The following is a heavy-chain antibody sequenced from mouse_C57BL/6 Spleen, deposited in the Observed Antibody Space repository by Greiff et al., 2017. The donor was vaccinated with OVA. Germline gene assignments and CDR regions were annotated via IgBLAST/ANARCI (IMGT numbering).Heavy chain of an antibody. V-gene: IGHV1-55*01. J-gene: IGHJ3*01. CDR2: IYPGSGST. CDR3: AREGDRNREAWFAY. Sequence: VQLQQPGAELVKPGASVKMSCKASGYTFTSYWITWVKQRPGQGLEWIGDIYPGSGSTNYNEKFKSKATLTVDTSSSTAYMQLSSLTSEDSAVYYGAREGDRNREAWFAYWGQGTLVTVSA. D-gene: IGHD2-14*01. CDR1: GYTFTSYW.